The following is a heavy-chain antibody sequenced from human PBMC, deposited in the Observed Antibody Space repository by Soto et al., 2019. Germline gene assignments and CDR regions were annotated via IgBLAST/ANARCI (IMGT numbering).Heavy chain of an antibody. Sequence: QVQLVESGGGVVQPGRSLRLSCAASGFTFSSYGMHWVRQAPGKGLEWVAVIWYDGSNKYYADSVEGRFTISRDNSKNTEYLQMNSLRAEDTAVYYCAREGGTTSLDYWGQGTLVTVSS. D-gene: IGHD1-1*01. J-gene: IGHJ4*02. V-gene: IGHV3-33*01. CDR3: AREGGTTSLDY. CDR1: GFTFSSYG. CDR2: IWYDGSNK.